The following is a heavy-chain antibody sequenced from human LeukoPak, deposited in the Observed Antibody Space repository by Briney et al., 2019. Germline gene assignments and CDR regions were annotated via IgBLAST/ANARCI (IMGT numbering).Heavy chain of an antibody. Sequence: GESLKISCKGSGYSFTSYWIGWVRQMPGKGLEWMGIIYPGDSDTRYSPSFQGQVTISADKSISTAYLQWSSLKASDTATYYCARTVYYDSSGYYFFDYWGQGTLVTVSS. V-gene: IGHV5-51*01. D-gene: IGHD3-22*01. CDR2: IYPGDSDT. CDR1: GYSFTSYW. CDR3: ARTVYYDSSGYYFFDY. J-gene: IGHJ4*02.